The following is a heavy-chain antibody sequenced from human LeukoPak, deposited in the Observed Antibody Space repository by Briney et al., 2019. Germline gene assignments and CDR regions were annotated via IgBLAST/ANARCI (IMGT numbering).Heavy chain of an antibody. CDR2: IYPGDSDT. V-gene: IGHV5-51*01. D-gene: IGHD3/OR15-3a*01. CDR1: GYIFTSYW. CDR3: ARSAGRTGGGMDV. J-gene: IGHJ6*02. Sequence: GESLKISCKGSGYIFTSYWIGWVRQMPGKGLEWMGIIYPGDSDTRYSPSFQGQVTISADKSISTAYLQWSSLKASDTATYYCARSAGRTGGGMDVWGQGTTVTVSS.